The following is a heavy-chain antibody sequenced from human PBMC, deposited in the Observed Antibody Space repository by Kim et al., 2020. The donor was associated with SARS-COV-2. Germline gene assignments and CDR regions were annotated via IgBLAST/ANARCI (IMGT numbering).Heavy chain of an antibody. CDR3: ARHFRGTSIRFLGLFQFDY. J-gene: IGHJ4*02. Sequence: SETLSLTCTVSGASISSSGYYWGWLRQPPGKGLVWIGCVYYTGSTYYDPSLQIRITISVDKYKNQFSLKLSTVTAADTAVYYSARHFRGTSIRFLGLFQFDYCGQGTLVTVSS. D-gene: IGHD2-2*02. CDR2: VYYTGST. CDR1: GASISSSGYY. V-gene: IGHV4-39*01.